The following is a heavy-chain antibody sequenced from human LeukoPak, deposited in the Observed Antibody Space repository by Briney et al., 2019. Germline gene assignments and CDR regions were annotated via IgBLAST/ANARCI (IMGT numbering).Heavy chain of an antibody. CDR1: GFTFSSYS. J-gene: IGHJ5*02. D-gene: IGHD3-3*01. Sequence: GGSLRLSCAASGFTFSSYSMNWVRQAPGKGLGWVSSISSSSSYIYYADSVKGRFTISRDNAKNSLYLQMNSLRAEDTAVYYCARGKSDWFDPWGQGTLVTVSS. CDR3: ARGKSDWFDP. V-gene: IGHV3-21*01. CDR2: ISSSSSYI.